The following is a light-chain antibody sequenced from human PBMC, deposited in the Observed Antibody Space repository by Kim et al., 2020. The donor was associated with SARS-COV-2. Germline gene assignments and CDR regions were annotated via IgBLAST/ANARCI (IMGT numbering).Light chain of an antibody. V-gene: IGLV1-44*01. J-gene: IGLJ3*02. CDR1: SSNIGKNT. Sequence: GTRVTISCSGSSSNIGKNTVNWFQQFPGTAPKLLISAYDQRPSGIPDRFSGSKSGTSASLVISGLQSEDEADYYCAVWDDILSSPVFGGGTQLTVL. CDR2: AYD. CDR3: AVWDDILSSPV.